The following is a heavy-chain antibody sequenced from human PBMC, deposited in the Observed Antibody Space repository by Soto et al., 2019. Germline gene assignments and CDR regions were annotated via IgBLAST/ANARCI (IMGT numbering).Heavy chain of an antibody. CDR1: GGTFSSYT. CDR3: AKDYGGKDGDY. D-gene: IGHD4-17*01. V-gene: IGHV1-69*08. CDR2: IIPILGIA. J-gene: IGHJ4*02. Sequence: QVQLVQSGAEVKKPGSSVKVSCKASGGTFSSYTISWVRQAPGQASEWMGRIIPILGIANYAQKFQGRVTITADKSTSTAYRELSSLRSEDTAVYYCAKDYGGKDGDYWGQGTLVTVSS.